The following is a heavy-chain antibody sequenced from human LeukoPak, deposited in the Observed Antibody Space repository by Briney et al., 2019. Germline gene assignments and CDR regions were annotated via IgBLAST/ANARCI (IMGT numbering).Heavy chain of an antibody. CDR2: LYSDGNT. D-gene: IGHD1-14*01. CDR3: ARGVEPLAANTLAY. CDR1: GVTVITND. Sequence: GGSLRLSCAASGVTVITNDMTWVRQAPGKGREWVSVLYSDGNTKYADSVQGRFTISRDNSKNTLYLEMNSLSPDDTAVYYCARGVEPLAANTLAYWGQGTLVTVSS. J-gene: IGHJ4*02. V-gene: IGHV3-53*01.